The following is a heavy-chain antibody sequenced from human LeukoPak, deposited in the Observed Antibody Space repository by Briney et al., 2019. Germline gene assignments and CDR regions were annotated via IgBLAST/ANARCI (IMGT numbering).Heavy chain of an antibody. D-gene: IGHD5-18*01. V-gene: IGHV1-18*01. CDR2: ISAYNGNT. CDR3: ARERNTAIVTAFDV. Sequence: ASVKVSCKASGYTFTSYGISWVRQATGQGLEWMGWISAYNGNTNYAQKLQGRVTMTTDTSTSTAYMELRSLRSDDTAVYYCARERNTAIVTAFDVWGQGTMVTVSS. CDR1: GYTFTSYG. J-gene: IGHJ3*01.